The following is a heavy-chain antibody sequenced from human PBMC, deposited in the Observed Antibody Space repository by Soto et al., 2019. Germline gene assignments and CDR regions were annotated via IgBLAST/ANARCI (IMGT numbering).Heavy chain of an antibody. CDR3: AGERLGDPRYYGMDV. Sequence: QVQLVQSGTEVKKPGSSVKVSCKASVGTFSSYAISWVRQAPGQGLEWMGGIIPIFGTANYALKFQGRVTLTADESTHTADMELSSPTSEDTAIYYCAGERLGDPRYYGMDVWGQGTTVTVSS. CDR2: IIPIFGTA. V-gene: IGHV1-69*01. D-gene: IGHD3-16*01. CDR1: VGTFSSYA. J-gene: IGHJ6*02.